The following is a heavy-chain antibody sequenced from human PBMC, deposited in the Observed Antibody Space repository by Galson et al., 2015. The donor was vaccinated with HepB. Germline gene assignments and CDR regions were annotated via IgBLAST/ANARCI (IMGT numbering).Heavy chain of an antibody. CDR1: GFTFSTYA. Sequence: CAASGFTFSTYAMSWVRQTPGKGLEWVAAISGSDDGTYHAASVRGRFTISRDDSKNTLYLQMNRLRAEDTATYYCAKGMAGSCTRVLCYSFDYWGQGSLVTVSS. J-gene: IGHJ4*02. CDR2: ISGSDDGT. D-gene: IGHD2-8*02. V-gene: IGHV3-23*01. CDR3: AKGMAGSCTRVLCYSFDY.